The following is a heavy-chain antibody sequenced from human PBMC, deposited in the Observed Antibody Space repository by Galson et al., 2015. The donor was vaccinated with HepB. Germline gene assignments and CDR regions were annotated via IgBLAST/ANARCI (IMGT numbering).Heavy chain of an antibody. CDR2: ISGSGGST. V-gene: IGHV3-23*01. CDR1: GFTFSSYA. Sequence: SLRLSCAASGFTFSSYAMSWVRQAPGKGLEWVSAISGSGGSTYYADSVKGRFTISRDNSKNTLYLQMNSLKTEDTAVYYCTTVSSSWKALGYWGQGTLVTVSS. J-gene: IGHJ4*02. D-gene: IGHD6-13*01. CDR3: TTVSSSWKALGY.